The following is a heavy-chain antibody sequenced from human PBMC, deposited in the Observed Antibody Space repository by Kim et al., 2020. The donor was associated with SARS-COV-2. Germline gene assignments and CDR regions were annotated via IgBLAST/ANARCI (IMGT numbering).Heavy chain of an antibody. D-gene: IGHD6-13*01. J-gene: IGHJ6*02. Sequence: SGKGRFTISRDNAKNSLYLKMNSLRAEDTAWYYCAKVGSGSWYYYYGMDVWGQGTTVTVSS. V-gene: IGHV3-9*01. CDR3: AKVGSGSWYYYYGMDV.